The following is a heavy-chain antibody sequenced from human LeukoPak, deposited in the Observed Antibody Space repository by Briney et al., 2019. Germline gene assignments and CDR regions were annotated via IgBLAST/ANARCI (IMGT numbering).Heavy chain of an antibody. CDR1: GFRCNNYW. CDR2: IKQDGSNR. D-gene: IGHD6-13*01. CDR3: ARDRGVAADGTVGWFDT. V-gene: IGHV3-7*01. Sequence: PGGSLRLSCEGSGFRCNNYWMTWVRQAPGKGLEWVANIKQDGSNRAYVDSVKGRFTISRDKAKNSLYLQMNSLRVEDTAVYFCARDRGVAADGTVGWFDTWGQGTLVTVSS. J-gene: IGHJ5*02.